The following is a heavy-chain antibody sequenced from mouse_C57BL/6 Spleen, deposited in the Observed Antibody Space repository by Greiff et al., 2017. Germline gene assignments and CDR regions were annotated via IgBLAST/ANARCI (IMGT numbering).Heavy chain of an antibody. CDR3: AREDYDSSVSDY. CDR2: IDPEDGES. D-gene: IGHD1-1*01. V-gene: IGHV14-2*01. CDR1: GFNIKDYY. J-gene: IGHJ2*01. Sequence: EVQLQQSGAELVKPGASVKLSCTASGFNIKDYYMHWVKQRTEQGLEWIGRIDPEDGESKYAPKFQGKATITADTSSNTAYLQISSLTSEDTAVYYCAREDYDSSVSDYWGQGTTLTVSS.